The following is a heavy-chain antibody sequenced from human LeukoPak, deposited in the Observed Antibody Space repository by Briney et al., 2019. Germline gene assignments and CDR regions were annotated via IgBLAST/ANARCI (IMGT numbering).Heavy chain of an antibody. Sequence: ASVKVSCKASGDTFTSYYMHWVRQAPGQGLVWMGGIIPNSGGTNYAQKFQGRVTMTRDTSISTAYMELNSLRFDDTAVYYCARDRPTFSYGLNWFDFWGQGTLVTVST. CDR2: IIPNSGGT. D-gene: IGHD5-18*01. CDR3: ARDRPTFSYGLNWFDF. V-gene: IGHV1-2*02. J-gene: IGHJ5*01. CDR1: GDTFTSYY.